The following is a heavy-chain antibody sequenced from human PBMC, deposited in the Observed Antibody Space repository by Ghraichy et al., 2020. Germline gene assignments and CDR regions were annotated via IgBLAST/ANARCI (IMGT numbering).Heavy chain of an antibody. J-gene: IGHJ3*02. Sequence: ASVKVSCKASGYTFTSYDINWVRQATGQGLEWMGWMNPNSGNTGYAQKFQGRVTMTRNTSISTAYMELSSLRSEDTAVYYCARRRVTIFGVVITGSDAFDIWGQGTMVTVSS. CDR1: GYTFTSYD. V-gene: IGHV1-8*01. D-gene: IGHD3-3*01. CDR2: MNPNSGNT. CDR3: ARRRVTIFGVVITGSDAFDI.